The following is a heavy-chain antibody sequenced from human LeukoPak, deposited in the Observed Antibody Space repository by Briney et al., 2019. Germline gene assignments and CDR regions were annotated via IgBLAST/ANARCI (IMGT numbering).Heavy chain of an antibody. CDR3: ARDMGSELPPVLYYYYGMDV. CDR2: ISYDGSNK. V-gene: IGHV3-30-3*01. Sequence: PGGSLRLSCADSVFTFSSYGMHWVRQAPGKGLEWIAVISYDGSNKYYADSVKGRFTISRDNSKNTLYLQMNSLRAEDTAVYYCARDMGSELPPVLYYYYGMDVWGQGTTVTVSS. CDR1: VFTFSSYG. J-gene: IGHJ6*02. D-gene: IGHD3-10*01.